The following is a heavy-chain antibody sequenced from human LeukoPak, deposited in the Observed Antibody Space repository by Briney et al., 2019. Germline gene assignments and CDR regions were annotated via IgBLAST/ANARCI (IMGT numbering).Heavy chain of an antibody. CDR2: ISSSSSTI. CDR1: GFTFSSYS. Sequence: GGSLRLSCAASGFTFSSYSMNWVRQAPGKGLEWVSYISSSSSTIYYADSVKGRFTISRDNAKNSLYLQMNSLRAEDTAVYYCARFPTRGYCSSTSCYPNPYDYWGQGTLVTVSS. J-gene: IGHJ4*02. CDR3: ARFPTRGYCSSTSCYPNPYDY. V-gene: IGHV3-48*01. D-gene: IGHD2-2*03.